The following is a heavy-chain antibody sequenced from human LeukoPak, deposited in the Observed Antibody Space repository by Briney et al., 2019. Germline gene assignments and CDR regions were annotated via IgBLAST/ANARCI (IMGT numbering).Heavy chain of an antibody. V-gene: IGHV3-7*01. CDR1: GFTFSSYW. J-gene: IGHJ4*02. CDR3: ATVRHWLVFDY. CDR2: IKQDGSEK. D-gene: IGHD6-19*01. Sequence: GGSLRLSCAASGFTFSSYWMSWVRQAPGKGLEWVANIKQDGSEKYYVDSVKGRFTISRDSAKNSLYLQMNSLRAEDTAVYYRATVRHWLVFDYGGRGALVTVPS.